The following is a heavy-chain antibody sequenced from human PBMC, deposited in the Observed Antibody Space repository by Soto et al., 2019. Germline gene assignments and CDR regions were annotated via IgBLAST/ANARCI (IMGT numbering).Heavy chain of an antibody. CDR1: GFTFSSYS. J-gene: IGHJ4*02. CDR2: ISSSSSYI. D-gene: IGHD6-13*01. CDR3: ARDSGPYSSSWFFDY. Sequence: GGSLRLSCAASGFTFSSYSMNWVRQAPGKGLEWVSSISSSSSYIYYADSVKGRFTISRDNAKNSLYLQMNSLRAEDTAVYYCARDSGPYSSSWFFDYWGQGTLVTSPQ. V-gene: IGHV3-21*01.